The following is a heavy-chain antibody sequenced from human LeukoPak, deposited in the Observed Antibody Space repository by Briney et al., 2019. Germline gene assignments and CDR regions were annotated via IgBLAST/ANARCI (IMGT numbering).Heavy chain of an antibody. Sequence: PSETLSLTCTVSGGSISSYYWSWIRQPPGKGLEWIGYIYYSGSTNYNPSLKSRVTISVDTSKNQFSLKLSSVTAADTAVYYCARASAAVAGPFDYWGQGTLVTVSS. V-gene: IGHV4-59*01. D-gene: IGHD6-19*01. CDR1: GGSISSYY. J-gene: IGHJ4*02. CDR2: IYYSGST. CDR3: ARASAAVAGPFDY.